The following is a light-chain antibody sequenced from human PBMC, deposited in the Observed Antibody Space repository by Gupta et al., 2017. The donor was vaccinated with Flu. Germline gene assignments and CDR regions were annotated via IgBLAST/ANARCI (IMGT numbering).Light chain of an antibody. Sequence: SETSCCNRTSDKFARNTGYGYQQNPGTAPKLLIYYNAQRDSGVPDRFSGSNSGTTATLTPXGXQAEDEXFYFCTAEDTHMTYCVFGSGTK. V-gene: IGLV1-44*01. J-gene: IGLJ1*01. CDR2: YNA. CDR1: SDKFARNT. CDR3: TAEDTHMTYCV.